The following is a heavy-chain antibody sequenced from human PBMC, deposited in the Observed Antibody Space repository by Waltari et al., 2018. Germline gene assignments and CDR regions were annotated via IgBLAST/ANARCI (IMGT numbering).Heavy chain of an antibody. CDR2: IYYSGST. Sequence: QVQLQESGPGLVKPSETLSLTCTVSGGSISSHYWRWIRQPPGKGLEWIGYIYYSGSTNYNPSLKSRVTISVDTSKNQFSLKLSSVTAADTAVYYCARDVLADGDWFDPWGQGTLVTVSS. CDR1: GGSISSHY. D-gene: IGHD2-15*01. CDR3: ARDVLADGDWFDP. J-gene: IGHJ5*02. V-gene: IGHV4-59*11.